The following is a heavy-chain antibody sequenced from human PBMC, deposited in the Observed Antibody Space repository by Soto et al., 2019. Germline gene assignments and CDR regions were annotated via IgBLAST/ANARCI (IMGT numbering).Heavy chain of an antibody. V-gene: IGHV3-48*02. J-gene: IGHJ5*02. D-gene: IGHD2-2*01. CDR1: GFTFSSYS. CDR3: ARESAALKWFDP. Sequence: EVQLVESGGGLVQPGGSLRLSCAASGFTFSSYSMNWVRQAPGKGLEWVSYISSSSSTIYYADSVKGRFTISRDNAKNSLYLQMNSMRDEDTAVYYCARESAALKWFDPWGQGTLVTVSS. CDR2: ISSSSSTI.